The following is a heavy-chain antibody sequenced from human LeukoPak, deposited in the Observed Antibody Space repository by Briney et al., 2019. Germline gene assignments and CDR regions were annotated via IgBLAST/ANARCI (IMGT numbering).Heavy chain of an antibody. CDR2: IYYSGST. J-gene: IGHJ5*02. D-gene: IGHD5-18*01. CDR3: ARGPGYSYGDIDP. CDR1: GGSISSYY. V-gene: IGHV4-59*12. Sequence: SETLSLTCTVSGGSISSYYWSWIRQPPGKGLEWIGYIYYSGSTNYNPSLKSRVTISVDTSKNQFSLKLSSVTAADTAVYYCARGPGYSYGDIDPWGQGTLVTVSS.